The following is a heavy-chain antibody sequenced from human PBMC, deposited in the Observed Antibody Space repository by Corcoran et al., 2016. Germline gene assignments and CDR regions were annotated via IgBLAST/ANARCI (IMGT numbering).Heavy chain of an antibody. J-gene: IGHJ5*02. CDR1: GGTFSSYA. CDR3: ARSPPGYCSGGSCYDWFDP. Sequence: QVQLVQSGAEVKKPRSSVKVSCKASGGTFSSYAISWVRQAPGQGLEWMGGIIPIFGTANYAQKFQGRVTITADESTSTAYMELSSLRSEDTAVYYCARSPPGYCSGGSCYDWFDPWGQGTLVTVSS. CDR2: IIPIFGTA. V-gene: IGHV1-69*01. D-gene: IGHD2-15*01.